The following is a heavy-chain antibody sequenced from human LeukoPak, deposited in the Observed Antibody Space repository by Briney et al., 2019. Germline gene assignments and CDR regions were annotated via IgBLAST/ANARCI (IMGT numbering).Heavy chain of an antibody. CDR1: GFTISDYH. D-gene: IGHD1-14*01. CDR2: SSSSSSYT. Sequence: PGGSLRLSCAASGFTISDYHMSWIRQAPGKGLEWVSYSSSSSSYTYADSVKGRFTISRDNAENSLYLQMNSLRVEDTAVYYCARALTNPGYYFDCWGQGTLVTVSS. V-gene: IGHV3-11*05. J-gene: IGHJ4*02. CDR3: ARALTNPGYYFDC.